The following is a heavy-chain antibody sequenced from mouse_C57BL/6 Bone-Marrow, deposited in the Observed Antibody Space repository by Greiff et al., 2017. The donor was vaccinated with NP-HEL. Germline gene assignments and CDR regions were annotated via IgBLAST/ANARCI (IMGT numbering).Heavy chain of an antibody. V-gene: IGHV8-12*01. CDR2: IYWDDDK. CDR3: ARWLLRAMDY. Sequence: QVTLKESGPGILQSSHTLSLTCSFSGFSLSTSGMGVSCFRQPSGKGLEWLALIYWDDDKRHNPSLKSRLTISKDTSKNQVFLKITSVDTADTATCYCARWLLRAMDYWGQGTSVTVSS. J-gene: IGHJ4*01. D-gene: IGHD2-3*01. CDR1: GFSLSTSGMG.